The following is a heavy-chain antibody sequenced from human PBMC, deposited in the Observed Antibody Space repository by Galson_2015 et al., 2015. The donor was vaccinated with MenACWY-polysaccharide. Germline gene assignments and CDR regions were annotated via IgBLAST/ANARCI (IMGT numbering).Heavy chain of an antibody. D-gene: IGHD6-19*01. CDR1: GGSISSYY. J-gene: IGHJ2*01. V-gene: IGHV4-59*01. Sequence: ETLSLTCTVSGGSISSYYWNWIRPPPGRGLEWVGYINYSGSTNHNPSIKSRVTMSVDTSKNQFSLHLTSVTDADTAVYYCARAIAVAGQRRDFDLWGRGTLVTVSS. CDR3: ARAIAVAGQRRDFDL. CDR2: INYSGST.